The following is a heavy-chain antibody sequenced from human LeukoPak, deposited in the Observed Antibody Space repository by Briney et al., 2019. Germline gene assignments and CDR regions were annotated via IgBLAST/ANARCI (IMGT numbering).Heavy chain of an antibody. CDR3: ARDRLAAGNFDH. J-gene: IGHJ4*02. D-gene: IGHD6-13*01. V-gene: IGHV4-59*01. CDR2: IYSSGST. Sequence: SETLSLTCTVSGGSISSYYWSWIRQPPGKGLEWIGYIYSSGSTNYNPSLKSRVTISVDTSKTQFSLKLSSVTAADTAVYYCARDRLAAGNFDHWGQGALVTVSS. CDR1: GGSISSYY.